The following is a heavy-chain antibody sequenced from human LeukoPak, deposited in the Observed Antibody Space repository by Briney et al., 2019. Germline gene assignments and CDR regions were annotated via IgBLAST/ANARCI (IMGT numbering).Heavy chain of an antibody. CDR1: GGSFSGYY. CDR2: INHSGST. J-gene: IGHJ4*02. Sequence: SETLSLTCAVYGGSFSGYYWSWIRQPPGKGLEWIGEINHSGSTNYNPSLKSGVTISVDTSKNQFSLKLSSVTAAGTAVYYCARGPGGYSYGYWNWGQGTLVTVSS. CDR3: ARGPGGYSYGYWN. D-gene: IGHD5-18*01. V-gene: IGHV4-34*01.